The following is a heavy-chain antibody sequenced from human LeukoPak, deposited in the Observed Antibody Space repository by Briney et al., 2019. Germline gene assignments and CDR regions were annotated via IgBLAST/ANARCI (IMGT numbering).Heavy chain of an antibody. CDR3: ARLEGYSYGYSYY. D-gene: IGHD5-18*01. V-gene: IGHV4-59*05. CDR1: GGSINSYY. J-gene: IGHJ4*02. CDR2: IYYSGST. Sequence: SETPSLTCTVSGGSINSYYWSWIRQPPGKGLEWIGSIYYSGSTYYNPSLKSRVTISVDTSKNQFSLKLSSVTAADTAVYYCARLEGYSYGYSYYWGQGTLVTVSS.